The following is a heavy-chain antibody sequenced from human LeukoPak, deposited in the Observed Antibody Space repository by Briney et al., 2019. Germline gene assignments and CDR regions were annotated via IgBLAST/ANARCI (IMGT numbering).Heavy chain of an antibody. CDR1: EFIFSNYG. Sequence: GGSLRLSCAASEFIFSNYGMNWVRQAPGKGLEWVSHITASGTAMFYADSVKGRFTISRDNAKNSLYLQMNSLRDEDTAVYYCASSGSYRFDYWGQGTLVTVSS. CDR2: ITASGTAM. D-gene: IGHD1-26*01. V-gene: IGHV3-48*02. CDR3: ASSGSYRFDY. J-gene: IGHJ4*02.